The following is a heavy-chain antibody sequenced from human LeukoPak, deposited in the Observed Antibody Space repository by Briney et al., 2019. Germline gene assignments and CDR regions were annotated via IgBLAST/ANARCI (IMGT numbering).Heavy chain of an antibody. CDR2: IYYSGST. J-gene: IGHJ4*02. Sequence: PSETLSLTCTVSGGSISSGGYYWSWIRQHPGKGLEWIGYIYYSGSTYYNPSLKSRVTISVDTSKNQFSLKLSSVTAADTAVYYCARSQVGYSLDYWGQGTLVTVSS. V-gene: IGHV4-31*03. D-gene: IGHD3-22*01. CDR3: ARSQVGYSLDY. CDR1: GGSISSGGYY.